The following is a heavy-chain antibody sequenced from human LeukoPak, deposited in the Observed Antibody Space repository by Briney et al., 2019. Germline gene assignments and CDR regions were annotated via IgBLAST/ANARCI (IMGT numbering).Heavy chain of an antibody. V-gene: IGHV3-53*01. CDR3: ASGKETSMAQGY. CDR1: GFTVSSNY. CDR2: IYSGGSI. D-gene: IGHD5-18*01. Sequence: GGSLRLSCAVSGFTVSSNYMTWVRQAPGKGLEWVSVIYSGGSIYYADSVKGRFTIPRDISKNTVDLQLNSLRAEDTAVYYCASGKETSMAQGYWGQGTLVTVSS. J-gene: IGHJ4*02.